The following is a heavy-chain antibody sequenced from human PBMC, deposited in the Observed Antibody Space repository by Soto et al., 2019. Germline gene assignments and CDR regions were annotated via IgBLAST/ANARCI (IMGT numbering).Heavy chain of an antibody. Sequence: PSETLSLTCTVSGGSISSGGYYWSWIRQHPGKGLEWIGYIYYSGSTYYNPSLKSRVTISVDTSKNQFSLKLSSVTAADTAVYYCARARITMVRGVISAPKYYYYGMDVWGQGTTVTVSS. D-gene: IGHD3-10*01. CDR3: ARARITMVRGVISAPKYYYYGMDV. CDR2: IYYSGST. CDR1: GGSISSGGYY. J-gene: IGHJ6*02. V-gene: IGHV4-31*03.